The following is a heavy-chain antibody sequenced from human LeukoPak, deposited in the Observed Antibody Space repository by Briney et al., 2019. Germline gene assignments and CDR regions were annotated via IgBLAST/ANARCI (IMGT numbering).Heavy chain of an antibody. CDR3: ARGHYGLDV. V-gene: IGHV3-21*05. Sequence: GSLRLSCVASGFTFSSYSMNWVRQAPGKGLEWVSYISTSNSYTDYADSVKGRFTISRDNARNSLYLQMNSLRAEDTAVYFCARGHYGLDVWGQGATVTVSS. CDR2: ISTSNSYT. J-gene: IGHJ6*02. CDR1: GFTFSSYS.